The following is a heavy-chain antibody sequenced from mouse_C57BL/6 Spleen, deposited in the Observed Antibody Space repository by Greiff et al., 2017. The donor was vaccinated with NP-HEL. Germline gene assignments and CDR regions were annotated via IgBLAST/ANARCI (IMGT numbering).Heavy chain of an antibody. V-gene: IGHV1-64*01. CDR1: GYTFTSYW. J-gene: IGHJ2*01. CDR3: AREDYYGIDY. D-gene: IGHD1-2*01. CDR2: IHPNSGST. Sequence: QVQLKESGAELVKPGASVKLSCKASGYTFTSYWMHWVKQRPGQGLEWIGMIHPNSGSTNYNEKFKSKATLTVDKSSSTAYMQLSSLTSEDSAVYYCAREDYYGIDYWGQGTTLTVSS.